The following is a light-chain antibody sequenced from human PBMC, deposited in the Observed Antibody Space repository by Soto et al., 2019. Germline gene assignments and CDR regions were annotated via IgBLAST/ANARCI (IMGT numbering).Light chain of an antibody. V-gene: IGKV3-20*01. CDR2: GAS. CDR3: QQYGSVPLT. CDR1: QSVSTSY. Sequence: EIVLTQSPGTLSLSPGERATLSCRASQSVSTSYLAWYQQKPGPAPRLLIYGASSRATGIPDRFSGSGSGAEFTLTISRLEPEDFAVYYCQQYGSVPLTFGGGTKVEIK. J-gene: IGKJ4*01.